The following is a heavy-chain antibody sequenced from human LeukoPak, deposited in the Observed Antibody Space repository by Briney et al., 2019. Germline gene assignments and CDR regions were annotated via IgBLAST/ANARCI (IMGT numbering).Heavy chain of an antibody. CDR1: GYTFTGYY. D-gene: IGHD6-13*01. CDR3: ARVPSSSPRWFDP. J-gene: IGHJ5*02. Sequence: ASVKVSCKASGYTFTGYYMHWVRQAPGQGLEWMGWISAYNGNTNYAQKLQGRVTMTTDTSTSTAYMELRSLRSDDTAVYYCARVPSSSPRWFDPWGQGTLVTVSS. V-gene: IGHV1-18*04. CDR2: ISAYNGNT.